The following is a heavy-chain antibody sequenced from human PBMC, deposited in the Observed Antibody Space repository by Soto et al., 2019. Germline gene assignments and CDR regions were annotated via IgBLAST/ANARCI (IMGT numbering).Heavy chain of an antibody. CDR1: GFSVGSNF. J-gene: IGHJ4*02. D-gene: IGHD2-15*01. V-gene: IGHV3-23*01. Sequence: PGGSLRLSCAASGFSVGSNFMTWVRQAPGKGLGWVSAISGSGGSTYYADSVKGRFTISRDNSKNTLYLQMNSLRAEDTAVYYCAKDLGYCSGGSCFTGFDYWGQGTLVTVSS. CDR2: ISGSGGST. CDR3: AKDLGYCSGGSCFTGFDY.